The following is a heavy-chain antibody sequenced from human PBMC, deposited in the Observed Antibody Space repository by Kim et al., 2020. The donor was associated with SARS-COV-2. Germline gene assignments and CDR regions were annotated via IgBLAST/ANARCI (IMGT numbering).Heavy chain of an antibody. D-gene: IGHD4-17*01. J-gene: IGHJ2*01. V-gene: IGHV1-24*01. Sequence: AQKFQGRVTMTEDTSTDTAYMELSSLRSEDTAVYYCATTSPTRHYWYFDLWGRGTLVTVSS. CDR3: ATTSPTRHYWYFDL.